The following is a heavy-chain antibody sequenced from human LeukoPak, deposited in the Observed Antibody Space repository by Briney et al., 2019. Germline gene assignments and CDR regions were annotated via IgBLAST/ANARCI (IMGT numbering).Heavy chain of an antibody. V-gene: IGHV5-51*01. J-gene: IGHJ4*02. D-gene: IGHD5-12*01. CDR1: ATISSSTW. CDR2: IYTGDTNT. Sequence: AVTLKISSTGTATISSSTWISSMRHMTITLMSSMASIYTGDTNTRYSPSFQSQASIPADNSTSTAYLQWSSLNASDTAMYYCARPGYSGYDGFDYWGQATLVTVSS. CDR3: ARPGYSGYDGFDY.